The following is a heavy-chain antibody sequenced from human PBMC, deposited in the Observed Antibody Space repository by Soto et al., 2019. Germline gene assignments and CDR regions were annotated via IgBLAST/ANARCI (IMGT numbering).Heavy chain of an antibody. V-gene: IGHV4-39*01. CDR3: ARLPLDTAMVAFDY. J-gene: IGHJ4*02. CDR1: GGSISSSSYY. D-gene: IGHD5-18*01. CDR2: IYYSGST. Sequence: SETLSLTCTVSGGSISSSSYYWGWIRQPPGKGLEWIGSIYYSGSTYYNPSLKSRVTISVDTSKNQFSLKLSSVTAADTAVYYCARLPLDTAMVAFDYWGQGTLVTVSS.